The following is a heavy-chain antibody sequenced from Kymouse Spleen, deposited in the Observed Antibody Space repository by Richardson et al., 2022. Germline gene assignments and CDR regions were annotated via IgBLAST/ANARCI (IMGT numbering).Heavy chain of an antibody. J-gene: IGHJ6*02. CDR2: INSDGSST. D-gene: IGHD3-10*01. CDR3: ARDDYGSGSYYYYYYYGMDV. Sequence: EVQLVESGGGLVQPGGSLRLSCAASGFTFSSYWMHWVRQAPGKGLVWVSRINSDGSSTSYADSVKGRFTISRDNAKNTLYLQMNSLRAEDTAVYYCARDDYGSGSYYYYYYYGMDVWGQGTTVTVSS. V-gene: IGHV3-74*01. CDR1: GFTFSSYW.